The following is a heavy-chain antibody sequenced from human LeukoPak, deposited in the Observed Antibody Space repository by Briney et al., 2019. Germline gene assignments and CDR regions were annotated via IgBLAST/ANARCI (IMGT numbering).Heavy chain of an antibody. CDR2: ISYDGSNK. J-gene: IGHJ4*02. D-gene: IGHD3-22*01. CDR1: GFTFSSYG. Sequence: GGSLRLSCAASGFTFSSYGMHWVRQAPGKGLEWVAVISYDGSNKYYADSVKGRFTISRDNSKNTLYLQMNSLRAEDTAVYYCAKPPYYYDSSGYSDWGQGTLVTVSS. CDR3: AKPPYYYDSSGYSD. V-gene: IGHV3-30*18.